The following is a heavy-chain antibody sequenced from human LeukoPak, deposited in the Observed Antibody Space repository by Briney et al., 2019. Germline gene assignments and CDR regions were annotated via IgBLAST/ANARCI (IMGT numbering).Heavy chain of an antibody. D-gene: IGHD1-26*01. CDR3: ASRLTYSGSYYGVDY. CDR1: GFTFSSYS. V-gene: IGHV3-21*01. Sequence: SGGSLRLSCAASGFTFSSYSMTWVRQAPGKGLEWVSSISSSSSYIYYADSVKGRFTISRDNAKNSLYLQMNSLRAEDTAVYYCASRLTYSGSYYGVDYWGQGTLVTVSS. J-gene: IGHJ4*02. CDR2: ISSSSSYI.